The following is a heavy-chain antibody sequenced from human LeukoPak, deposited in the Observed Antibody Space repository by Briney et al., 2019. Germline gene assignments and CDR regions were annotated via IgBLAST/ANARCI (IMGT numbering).Heavy chain of an antibody. CDR2: INPNDGDT. J-gene: IGHJ4*02. CDR1: GYTFTDYY. V-gene: IGHV1-2*02. CDR3: ARANFLYCSSTTCLFDY. D-gene: IGHD2-2*01. Sequence: ASVKVSCKASGYTFTDYYMHWVRQAPGQGFEWMGWINPNDGDTNYARKLQGRVTMTRDTSISTAHMEVSRLRSDDTAVYYCARANFLYCSSTTCLFDYWGQGTLVTVSS.